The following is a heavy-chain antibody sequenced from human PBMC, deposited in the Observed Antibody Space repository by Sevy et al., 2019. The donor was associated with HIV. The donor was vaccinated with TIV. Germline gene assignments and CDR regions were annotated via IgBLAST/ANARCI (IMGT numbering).Heavy chain of an antibody. Sequence: GGSLRLSCATSGFTFGTSWMSWVRQAPGKGLEGVAKILREGGEEHYVDSVKGRFTISRDNAKNSLYLQMSSLRAEDTAVYYCAREWFHSFEYWGLGTLVTVSS. CDR3: AREWFHSFEY. CDR1: GFTFGTSW. V-gene: IGHV3-7*01. CDR2: ILREGGEE. J-gene: IGHJ4*02. D-gene: IGHD3-10*01.